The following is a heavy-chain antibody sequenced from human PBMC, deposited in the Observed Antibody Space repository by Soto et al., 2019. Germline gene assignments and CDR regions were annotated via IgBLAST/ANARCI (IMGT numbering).Heavy chain of an antibody. J-gene: IGHJ6*02. D-gene: IGHD3-3*01. V-gene: IGHV1-2*04. Sequence: GASVKVSCKASGYTFTGYYMHWVRQAPGQGLEWMGWINPNSGGTNYAQKCQGWVTMTRDTSISTAYMELSRLRSDDTAVYYCARETRYYDFWSGYFPNDYYYYGMDVWGQGTTLTISS. CDR3: ARETRYYDFWSGYFPNDYYYYGMDV. CDR1: GYTFTGYY. CDR2: INPNSGGT.